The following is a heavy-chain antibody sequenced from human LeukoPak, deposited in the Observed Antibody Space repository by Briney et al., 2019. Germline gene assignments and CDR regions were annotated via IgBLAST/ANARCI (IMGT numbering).Heavy chain of an antibody. J-gene: IGHJ3*02. CDR1: GGSISSYF. CDR2: IYYSGST. V-gene: IGHV4-59*01. CDR3: ARDLHDAFDI. Sequence: PSKTLSLTCTVSGGSISSYFWSWIRQPPGKGLEWIGYIYYSGSTNYNPSLKSRVTISVDTSKNQFSLRLSSVTAADTAVCYCARDLHDAFDIWGQGTVVTVSS.